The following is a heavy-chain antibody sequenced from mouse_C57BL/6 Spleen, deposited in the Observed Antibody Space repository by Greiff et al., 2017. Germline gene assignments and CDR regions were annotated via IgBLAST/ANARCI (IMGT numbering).Heavy chain of an antibody. CDR1: GFSFTSYG. V-gene: IGHV2-6-1*01. D-gene: IGHD2-2*01. J-gene: IGHJ4*01. Sequence: VMLVESGPGLVAPSQSLSITCTVSGFSFTSYGVHWVRQPPGKGLEWLVVIWSDGSTTYNSALKSRLSISKDNSKSQVFLKMNSLQTDDTAMYYCARQMVTTDYYAMDYWGQGTSVTVSS. CDR3: ARQMVTTDYYAMDY. CDR2: IWSDGST.